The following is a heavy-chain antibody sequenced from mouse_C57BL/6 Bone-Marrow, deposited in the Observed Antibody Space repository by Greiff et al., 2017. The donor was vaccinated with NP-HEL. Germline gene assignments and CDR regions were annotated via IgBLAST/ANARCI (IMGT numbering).Heavy chain of an antibody. CDR1: GYAFSSSW. J-gene: IGHJ3*01. Sequence: QVQLQQSGPELVKPGASVKISCKASGYAFSSSWMNWVKQRPGKGLEWIGRIYPGDGDTNYNGKFKGKATLTADKSSSTAYMQRSSLTSEDSAVYFCARRHSNEAWFAYWGQGTLVTVSA. D-gene: IGHD2-5*01. CDR2: IYPGDGDT. V-gene: IGHV1-82*01. CDR3: ARRHSNEAWFAY.